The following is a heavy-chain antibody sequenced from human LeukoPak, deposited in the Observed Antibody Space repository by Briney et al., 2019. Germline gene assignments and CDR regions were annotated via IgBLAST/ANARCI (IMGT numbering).Heavy chain of an antibody. Sequence: GGSLRLSCAASGFTFNNYVMNWVRQAPGKGLEWVSAITDSSTSTYYADSVKGRFTISRHNSKNTLYLQMNSLRAEDTAVYYCAKGSSSSRPYYFDYWGQGTLVTVSS. V-gene: IGHV3-23*01. J-gene: IGHJ4*02. CDR2: ITDSSTST. CDR1: GFTFNNYV. D-gene: IGHD6-13*01. CDR3: AKGSSSSRPYYFDY.